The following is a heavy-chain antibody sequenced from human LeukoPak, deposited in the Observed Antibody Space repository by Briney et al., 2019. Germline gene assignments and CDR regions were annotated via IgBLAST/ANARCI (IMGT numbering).Heavy chain of an antibody. D-gene: IGHD4-17*01. CDR1: GYTFTSYG. CDR3: ARVLLREDY. V-gene: IGHV1-3*01. CDR2: VNAGNGNT. Sequence: ASVKVSCKASGYTFTSYGISWVRQAPGQRLEWMGWVNAGNGNTKYSQKFQGRVTITRDTSASTAYMELSSLRSEDTAVYYCARVLLREDYWGQGTLVTVSS. J-gene: IGHJ4*02.